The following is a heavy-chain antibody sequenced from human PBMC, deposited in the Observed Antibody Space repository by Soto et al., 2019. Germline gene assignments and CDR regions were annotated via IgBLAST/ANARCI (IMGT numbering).Heavy chain of an antibody. Sequence: GASVKVSCKASGYTFPTSAIHWVRQAPGHRLEWMGWVIGGNGNTRYSEKFQGRVTITRDTSASTVYMELSSLTSEDTAIYYCARDVGTVAATAWARFDPWGQGTLVTVSS. V-gene: IGHV1-3*01. CDR1: GYTFPTSA. CDR2: VIGGNGNT. D-gene: IGHD1-26*01. CDR3: ARDVGTVAATAWARFDP. J-gene: IGHJ5*02.